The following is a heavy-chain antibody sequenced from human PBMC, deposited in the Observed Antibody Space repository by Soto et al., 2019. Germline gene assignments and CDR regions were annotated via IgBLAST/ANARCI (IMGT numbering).Heavy chain of an antibody. CDR2: INPSGGST. V-gene: IGHV1-46*01. D-gene: IGHD2-15*01. J-gene: IGHJ4*02. CDR1: GYTFTSYY. CDR3: ARGGRYCSGGSCYSPYDY. Sequence: QVQLVQSGAEVKKPVASVKVACKASGYTFTSYYMHWVRQAPGQGLEWMGIINPSGGSTSYAQKFQSRVTMTRDQSTSTVYMELSSRRSEDTAVYYCARGGRYCSGGSCYSPYDYWGQGTLVTVSS.